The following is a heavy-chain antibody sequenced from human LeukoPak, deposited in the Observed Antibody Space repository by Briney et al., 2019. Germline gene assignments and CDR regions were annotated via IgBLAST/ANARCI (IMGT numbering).Heavy chain of an antibody. D-gene: IGHD3-22*01. CDR3: ARSRYYDSSGYHYYFDY. J-gene: IGHJ4*02. CDR2: ISSSSSYI. CDR1: GFTFSSYS. Sequence: KPGGSLRLSCAASGFTFSSYSMNWVRQAPGKGLEWVSSISSSSSYIYYADSVKGRFTISRDNAKNSLYLQMNSLRAEDTAVYYCARSRYYDSSGYHYYFDYWGQGTLVTVSS. V-gene: IGHV3-21*01.